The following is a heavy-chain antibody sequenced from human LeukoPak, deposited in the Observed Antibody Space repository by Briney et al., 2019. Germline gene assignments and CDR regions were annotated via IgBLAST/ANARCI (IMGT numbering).Heavy chain of an antibody. CDR2: INHSGST. Sequence: PSETLSLTCAVYGGSFSGYFWTWIRQSPGKGLEWIGEINHSGSTNYNPSLKSRVTISVDTSKNQFSLKLSSVNAADTAVYYCARRVGQRTTVDYWGQGTPVTVSS. J-gene: IGHJ4*02. V-gene: IGHV4-34*01. CDR1: GGSFSGYF. CDR3: ARRVGQRTTVDY. D-gene: IGHD4-11*01.